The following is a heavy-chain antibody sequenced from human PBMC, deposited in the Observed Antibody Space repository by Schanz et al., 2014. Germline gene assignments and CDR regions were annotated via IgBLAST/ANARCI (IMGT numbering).Heavy chain of an antibody. CDR2: ISYDGSNK. D-gene: IGHD6-13*01. Sequence: VQVVESGGGLVQPGGSLRLSCAASGFTFSSYTMHWVRQAPGKGLEWVALISYDGSNKYYADSVKGRFAISRENSKNTMFLQMSSLRPEDTAVYYCATGRAASNFGSEYFLYWGQGTLVTVSS. V-gene: IGHV3-30*09. CDR3: ATGRAASNFGSEYFLY. J-gene: IGHJ1*01. CDR1: GFTFSSYT.